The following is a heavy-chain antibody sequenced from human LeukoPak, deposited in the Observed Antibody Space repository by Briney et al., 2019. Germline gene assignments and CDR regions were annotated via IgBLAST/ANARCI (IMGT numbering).Heavy chain of an antibody. D-gene: IGHD6-19*01. CDR3: ARDYGWSFDY. CDR1: GFTFSTYS. J-gene: IGHJ4*02. V-gene: IGHV3-48*02. CDR2: ISSSGTTT. Sequence: GGSLRLSCAASGFTFSTYSLNWVRQAPGKGLEWVSYISSSGTTTEYADSVKGRFTISRDNAKNSLSLQMNSLRDEDTAVYYCARDYGWSFDYWGQGTLVTISS.